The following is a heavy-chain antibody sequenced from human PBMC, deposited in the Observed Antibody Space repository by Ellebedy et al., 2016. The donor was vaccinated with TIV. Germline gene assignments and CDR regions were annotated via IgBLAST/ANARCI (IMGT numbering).Heavy chain of an antibody. CDR3: ARTLDY. Sequence: GGSLRLXXKGSGYSSTSYWIGWVRQMPGKGLEWMGIIYPGDSDTRYSPSFQGQVTISADKSISTAYLQWSSLKASDTAMYYCARTLDYWGQGTLVTVSS. V-gene: IGHV5-51*01. CDR2: IYPGDSDT. CDR1: GYSSTSYW. J-gene: IGHJ4*02.